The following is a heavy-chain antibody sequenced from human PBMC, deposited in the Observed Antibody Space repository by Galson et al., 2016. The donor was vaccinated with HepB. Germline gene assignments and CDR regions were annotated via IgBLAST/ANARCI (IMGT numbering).Heavy chain of an antibody. CDR1: GYTFSNYV. CDR2: ISAYNGIT. Sequence: SVKVSCKASGYTFSNYVITWVRQAPGQGLEWMGRISAYNGITNYGPKFQGRVTMTTDTSTSTAYMELRSLRSDDTAVYYCARTHGDFVVWLDPWGQGTLVTVSS. CDR3: ARTHGDFVVWLDP. D-gene: IGHD4-17*01. V-gene: IGHV1-18*01. J-gene: IGHJ5*02.